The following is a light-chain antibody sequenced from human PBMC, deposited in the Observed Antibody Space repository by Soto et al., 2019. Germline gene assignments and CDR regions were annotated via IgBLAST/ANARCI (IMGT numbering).Light chain of an antibody. CDR2: RNN. Sequence: QPVLTQPPSASGTPGQRVTISCSGSSSNIGSNYVYWYQQSPGTAPKLLIYRNNQRPSGVPDRFSGSKSGTSASLAISGLRSEDEADYYCAAWGDSLTGWVLGGGTKLTVL. CDR1: SSNIGSNY. J-gene: IGLJ3*02. V-gene: IGLV1-47*01. CDR3: AAWGDSLTGWV.